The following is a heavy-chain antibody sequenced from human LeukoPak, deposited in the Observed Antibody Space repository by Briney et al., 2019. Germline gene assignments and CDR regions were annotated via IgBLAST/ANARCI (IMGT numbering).Heavy chain of an antibody. J-gene: IGHJ3*02. CDR3: TTALVVPAATGAFDI. CDR2: IKSKTDGGTT. D-gene: IGHD2-2*01. CDR1: GFTFSTAW. Sequence: GGSLRLSCAASGFTFSTAWMSWVRQAPGKGLEWVGRIKSKTDGGTTDYAAPVKGRFTISRDDSKNTLYLQMNSLKTEDTAVYYCTTALVVPAATGAFDIWGQGTMVTVSS. V-gene: IGHV3-15*01.